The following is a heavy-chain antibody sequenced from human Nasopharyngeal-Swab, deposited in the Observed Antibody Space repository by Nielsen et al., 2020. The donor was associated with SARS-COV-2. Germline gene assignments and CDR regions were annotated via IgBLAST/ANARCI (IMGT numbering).Heavy chain of an antibody. D-gene: IGHD1-1*01. Sequence: GGSLRLSCAASGFTFGTFWMTWVRQAPGKGLEWVANIQQAGSEKNYVDSVKGRFTISRDNAKNSLSLQMNSLGAEDTAVYCCAKDRRVEPTRWYFDYWGQGTLVTVST. V-gene: IGHV3-7*03. J-gene: IGHJ4*02. CDR2: IQQAGSEK. CDR3: AKDRRVEPTRWYFDY. CDR1: GFTFGTFW.